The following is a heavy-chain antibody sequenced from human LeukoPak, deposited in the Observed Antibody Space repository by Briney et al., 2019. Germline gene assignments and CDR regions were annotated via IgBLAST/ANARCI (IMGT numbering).Heavy chain of an antibody. CDR2: ISGNGGDT. V-gene: IGHV3-23*01. Sequence: GGSLRLSCAASGFTFKNYAMSWVRQAPGKGLEWVSAISGNGGDTYHANSVKGRFTISRDNSKNTLYLQMKSLRAEDTAVYYCAKDGSGSYSYYFDYWGQGTLVTVSS. CDR1: GFTFKNYA. CDR3: AKDGSGSYSYYFDY. D-gene: IGHD1-26*01. J-gene: IGHJ4*02.